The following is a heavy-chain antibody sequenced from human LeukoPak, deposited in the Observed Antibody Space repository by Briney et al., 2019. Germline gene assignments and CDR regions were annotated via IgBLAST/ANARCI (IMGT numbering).Heavy chain of an antibody. CDR3: ARTNLIVSSNRRLNY. Sequence: GGSLRLSCAASGFTFSSYSMNWVRQAPGKGLEWVSYISSSSSTIYYADSVKGRFTISRDNAKNSLYLQMNSLRDEDMAVYYCARTNLIVSSNRRLNYWGQGTLVTVSS. J-gene: IGHJ4*02. D-gene: IGHD3-22*01. CDR1: GFTFSSYS. V-gene: IGHV3-48*02. CDR2: ISSSSSTI.